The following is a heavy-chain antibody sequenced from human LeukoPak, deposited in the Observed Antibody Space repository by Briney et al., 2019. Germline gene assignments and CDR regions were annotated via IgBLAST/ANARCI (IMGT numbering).Heavy chain of an antibody. V-gene: IGHV6-1*01. Sequence: QTLSLTCAISGDSVSSNSVAWNWIRQSPSRGLECLGRTYFRSRWYNDYAVSVKSRITINPDTSKNHFSLQLNSVTPEDTAVYYCARAPDSSGWDYFDYWGQGTLVTVSS. CDR2: TYFRSRWYN. CDR1: GDSVSSNSVA. J-gene: IGHJ4*02. D-gene: IGHD6-19*01. CDR3: ARAPDSSGWDYFDY.